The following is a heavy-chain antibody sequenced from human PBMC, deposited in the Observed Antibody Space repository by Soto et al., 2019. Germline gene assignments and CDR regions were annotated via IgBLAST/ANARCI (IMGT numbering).Heavy chain of an antibody. CDR3: ARAPYSSGWYNWFDP. V-gene: IGHV4-39*01. Sequence: SETLSLTCTVSGGSISSSSYYWGWIRQPPGKGLEWIGSIYYSGYTYYNPSLKSRVTISVDTSKNQFSLKLSSVTAADTAVYYCARAPYSSGWYNWFDPWGQGTLVTVSS. J-gene: IGHJ5*02. CDR1: GGSISSSSYY. D-gene: IGHD6-19*01. CDR2: IYYSGYT.